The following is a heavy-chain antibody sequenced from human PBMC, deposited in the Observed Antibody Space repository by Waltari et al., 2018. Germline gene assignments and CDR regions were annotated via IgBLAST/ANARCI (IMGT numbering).Heavy chain of an antibody. Sequence: EVLLVVSGGGLVQPGGSLRLSCAGSGFAFRTVWLIWVSQTPGNGVEGVAKENKDGSLKYYVDSVKGRLTISRDNAKNSLYLQMNSLRAEDTALYYCTRDLQGARIYSVNYWGQGTLVTVSS. CDR2: ENKDGSLK. V-gene: IGHV3-7*04. CDR3: TRDLQGARIYSVNY. CDR1: GFAFRTVW. D-gene: IGHD3-10*01. J-gene: IGHJ4*02.